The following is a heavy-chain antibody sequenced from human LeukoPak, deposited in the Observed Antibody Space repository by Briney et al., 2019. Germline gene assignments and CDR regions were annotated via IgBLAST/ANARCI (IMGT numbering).Heavy chain of an antibody. J-gene: IGHJ3*02. CDR3: ARDPGGNQNGFDI. CDR1: GFTVSTSY. D-gene: IGHD3-16*01. CDR2: IHSGYSV. Sequence: GGSLRLSCAASGFTVSTSYMSWVRQAPGKGLEWVSVIHSGYSVYYADSVKGRFTISRDNSKNTLYLQMNSLTVEDTAVYYCARDPGGNQNGFDIWGQGTMVTVSS. V-gene: IGHV3-66*01.